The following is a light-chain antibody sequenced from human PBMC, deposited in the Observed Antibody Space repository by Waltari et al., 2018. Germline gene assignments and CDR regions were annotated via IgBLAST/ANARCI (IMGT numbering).Light chain of an antibody. CDR3: SSYTSSSTLDV. V-gene: IGLV2-14*01. CDR2: EVS. CDR1: SSDVGGYNY. Sequence: QSALTQPASVSGSPGQSITISCTGTSSDVGGYNYFSWYQQHPGKAPNLMIYEVSNRPSGVSNRFSGSKSGNTASLTISGLQAEDEADYYCSSYTSSSTLDVFGTGTKVTVL. J-gene: IGLJ1*01.